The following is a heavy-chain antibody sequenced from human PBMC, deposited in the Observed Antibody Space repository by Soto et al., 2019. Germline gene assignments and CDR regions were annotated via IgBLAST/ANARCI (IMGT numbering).Heavy chain of an antibody. V-gene: IGHV4-4*02. CDR2: IRHRGST. CDR3: ARAPGADAFDI. D-gene: IGHD1-26*01. CDR1: GGSISTSAW. Sequence: TFAVSGGSISTSAWWTWVRQSPTKGLEWIGEIRHRGSTNKNPSLSSRVTMSVDMSKNYFSLKVSSVTAADTAVHYCARAPGADAFDIWGQGTMVTV. J-gene: IGHJ3*02.